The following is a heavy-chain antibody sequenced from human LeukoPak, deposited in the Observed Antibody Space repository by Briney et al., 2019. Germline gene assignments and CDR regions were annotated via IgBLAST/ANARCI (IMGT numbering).Heavy chain of an antibody. Sequence: GASVKVSCKASGYTFTSYDINWVRQATGQGLEWMGWMNPNSGNTGYAQKFQGRVTMTRNTSISTAYMELSSLRSEDTAVYYCASSHPPVAGTYYFDYWGQGTLVTVSS. CDR2: MNPNSGNT. CDR1: GYTFTSYD. J-gene: IGHJ4*02. V-gene: IGHV1-8*01. D-gene: IGHD6-19*01. CDR3: ASSHPPVAGTYYFDY.